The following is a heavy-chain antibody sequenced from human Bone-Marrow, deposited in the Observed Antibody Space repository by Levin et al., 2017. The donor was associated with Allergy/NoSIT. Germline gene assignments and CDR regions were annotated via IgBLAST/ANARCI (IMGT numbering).Heavy chain of an antibody. D-gene: IGHD1-14*01. CDR2: INPNTGNP. J-gene: IGHJ4*02. V-gene: IGHV7-4-1*02. Sequence: GESLKISCKASGYNFSTSSINWVRQAPGQGLAWMGWINPNTGNPTYAQDFTGRFVFSLDTSVSTAYLQISSLKTEDTALYYCATEITRRGTTHWGQGTLVTVSS. CDR1: GYNFSTSS. CDR3: ATEITRRGTTH.